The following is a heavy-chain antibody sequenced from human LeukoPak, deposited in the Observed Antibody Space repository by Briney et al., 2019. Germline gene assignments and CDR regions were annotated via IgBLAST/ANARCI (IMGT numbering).Heavy chain of an antibody. CDR2: INPSGGST. V-gene: IGHV1-46*01. CDR3: ARADNWFDP. CDR1: GYTLTELS. Sequence: ASVKVSCKVSGYTLTELSMHWLRQPPGQELEWMGIINPSGGSTSYPQKFQGRVTMTRDTSTSTVYMELSSLRSEETAVYYCARADNWFDPWGQGTLVTVSS. J-gene: IGHJ5*02.